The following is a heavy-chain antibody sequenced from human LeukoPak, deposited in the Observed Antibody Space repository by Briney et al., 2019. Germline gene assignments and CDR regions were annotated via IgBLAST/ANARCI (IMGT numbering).Heavy chain of an antibody. CDR1: GGSISSSSYY. J-gene: IGHJ4*02. CDR2: IYYSGST. V-gene: IGHV4-39*07. Sequence: SETLSLTCTVSGGSISSSSYYWGWIRQPPGKGLEWIGSIYYSGSTNYNPSLKSRVTISVDTSKNQFSLKLSSVTAADTAVYYCASGRSSVFFFDYWGQGTLVTVSS. D-gene: IGHD2-2*01. CDR3: ASGRSSVFFFDY.